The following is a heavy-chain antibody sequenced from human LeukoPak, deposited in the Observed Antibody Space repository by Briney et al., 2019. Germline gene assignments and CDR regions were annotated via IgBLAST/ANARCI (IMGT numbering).Heavy chain of an antibody. Sequence: SETLSLTCTVSGGSISSYYWSWIRQPPGKGLEWIGYIYYSGSTNYNPSLKSRVTISVDTSKNQFSLKLSSVTAADTAVYCCARASSGSRGHYYYGMDVWGQGTTVTVSS. CDR1: GGSISSYY. V-gene: IGHV4-59*01. J-gene: IGHJ6*02. D-gene: IGHD6-19*01. CDR3: ARASSGSRGHYYYGMDV. CDR2: IYYSGST.